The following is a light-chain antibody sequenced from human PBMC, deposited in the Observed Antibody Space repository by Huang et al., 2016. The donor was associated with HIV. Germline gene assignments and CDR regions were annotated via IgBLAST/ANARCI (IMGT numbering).Light chain of an antibody. CDR3: MHSIQFPRT. Sequence: DVVLTQTPLSLSVTPGQPASISCKSSQSLVHKDGKTYFYWYLQKPGQAPQVLIYDCSERCSGVSGRFSGSGSGTDFTLKISRVEAEDVGVYHCMHSIQFPRTFGQGTRLEIK. V-gene: IGKV2D-29*01. J-gene: IGKJ5*01. CDR1: QSLVHKDGKTY. CDR2: DCS.